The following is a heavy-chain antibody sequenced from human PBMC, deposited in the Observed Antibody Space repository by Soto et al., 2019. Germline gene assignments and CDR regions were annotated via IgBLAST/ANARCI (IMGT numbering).Heavy chain of an antibody. J-gene: IGHJ6*03. D-gene: IGHD2-2*01. Sequence: GESLKISCKGSGYSFTSYWIGWVRQMPGKGLEWMGIIYPGDSDTRYSPSFQGQVTISADKSISTAYLQWSSLKASDTAMYYCARSKGYCSSTSCYDPDFYYYYYYMDVWGKGTTVTVSS. CDR3: ARSKGYCSSTSCYDPDFYYYYYYMDV. V-gene: IGHV5-51*01. CDR2: IYPGDSDT. CDR1: GYSFTSYW.